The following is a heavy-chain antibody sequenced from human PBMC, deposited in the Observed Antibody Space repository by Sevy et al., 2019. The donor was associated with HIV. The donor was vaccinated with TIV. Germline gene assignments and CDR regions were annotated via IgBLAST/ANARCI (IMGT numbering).Heavy chain of an antibody. D-gene: IGHD1-1*01. V-gene: IGHV3-73*01. CDR2: IRSKANSYAT. Sequence: GGSLRLSCAASGFTFSGSAMHWVRQASGKGLEWVGRIRSKANSYATAYAASVRGRFTISSDDSKKTAYLQMNSLKTEETAVYYCARHVEPHYYYYYGMDVWGQGTTVTVSS. CDR3: ARHVEPHYYYYYGMDV. J-gene: IGHJ6*02. CDR1: GFTFSGSA.